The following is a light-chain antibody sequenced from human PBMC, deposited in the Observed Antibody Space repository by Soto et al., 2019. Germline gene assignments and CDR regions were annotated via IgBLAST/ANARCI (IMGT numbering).Light chain of an antibody. J-gene: IGLJ2*01. Sequence: QSALTQPASVSGSPGQSITISCTGTSSDVGGYNYVSWYQQYPGKAPKLMIYEVINRPSEISNRFSGSKSGNTASLTISGLQAEDEAYYYCSSYTTDSTLVFGGGTKVTVL. CDR1: SSDVGGYNY. V-gene: IGLV2-14*01. CDR2: EVI. CDR3: SSYTTDSTLV.